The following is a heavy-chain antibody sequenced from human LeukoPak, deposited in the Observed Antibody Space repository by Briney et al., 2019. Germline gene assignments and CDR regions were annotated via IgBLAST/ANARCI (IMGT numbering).Heavy chain of an antibody. CDR2: MYYSGST. Sequence: ASETLSLTCTVSGGSISSSSYYWGWIRQPPGKGLEWIGSMYYSGSTYYNPSLKSRVTISVDTSKNQFSLKVSSVTAADTAAYYCARHRGYYDSSGYYVSPFDYWGQGTLVTVSS. J-gene: IGHJ4*02. V-gene: IGHV4-39*01. D-gene: IGHD3-22*01. CDR1: GGSISSSSYY. CDR3: ARHRGYYDSSGYYVSPFDY.